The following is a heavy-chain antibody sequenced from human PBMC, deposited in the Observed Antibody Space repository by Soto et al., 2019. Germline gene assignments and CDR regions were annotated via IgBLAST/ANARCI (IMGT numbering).Heavy chain of an antibody. V-gene: IGHV1-24*01. Sequence: ASLKVSCKVSGCTLTELSMPWVRQAPGKGLEWMGGFDPEDGETIYEQKFQGRVTMTEDTSTDTAYMELSSLRSEDTAVYYCATQTRITMIVVVTNVGYFDYWGQGTLVTVSS. CDR2: FDPEDGET. CDR1: GCTLTELS. J-gene: IGHJ4*02. CDR3: ATQTRITMIVVVTNVGYFDY. D-gene: IGHD3-22*01.